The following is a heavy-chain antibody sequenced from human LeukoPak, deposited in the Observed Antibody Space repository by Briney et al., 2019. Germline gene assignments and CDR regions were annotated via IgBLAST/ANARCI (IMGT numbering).Heavy chain of an antibody. D-gene: IGHD2-15*01. V-gene: IGHV3-48*03. CDR2: ISSSGSTI. CDR1: GFTFSSYE. J-gene: IGHJ4*02. CDR3: ASDAEYCSGGSCYRGNFDY. Sequence: GGSLRLSCAASGFTFSSYEMNWVRQAPGKGLEWVSYISSSGSTIYYADSVEGRFTISRDNAKNSLYLQMNSLRAEDTAVYYCASDAEYCSGGSCYRGNFDYWGQGTLATVSS.